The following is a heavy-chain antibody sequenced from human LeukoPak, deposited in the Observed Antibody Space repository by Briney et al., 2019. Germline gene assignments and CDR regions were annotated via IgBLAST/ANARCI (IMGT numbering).Heavy chain of an antibody. Sequence: PGGSLRLSCAASGFTFSNYAMSWVRQAPGKGLEWVSTVPGSGSSTSYADSVQGRFTISRDNSKNTLYLQMNSLRAEDTAVYYCAKGEVDTAMVTLNYYYYGMDVWGQGTTVTVPS. J-gene: IGHJ6*02. D-gene: IGHD5-18*01. V-gene: IGHV3-23*01. CDR2: VPGSGSST. CDR3: AKGEVDTAMVTLNYYYYGMDV. CDR1: GFTFSNYA.